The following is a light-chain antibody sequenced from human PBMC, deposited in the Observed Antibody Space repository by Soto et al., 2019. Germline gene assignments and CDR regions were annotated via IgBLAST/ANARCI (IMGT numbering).Light chain of an antibody. CDR2: EVN. J-gene: IGLJ1*01. Sequence: QSALTQPPSASGSPGQSVTIPCTGTSSDVGGYNYVSWYQQHPGKVPKLMVYEVNKRPSGVPDRFSGSKSGNTASLTVSGLQAEDEAGYYCTSYAGGNNVFGTGTKLTVL. CDR1: SSDVGGYNY. CDR3: TSYAGGNNV. V-gene: IGLV2-8*01.